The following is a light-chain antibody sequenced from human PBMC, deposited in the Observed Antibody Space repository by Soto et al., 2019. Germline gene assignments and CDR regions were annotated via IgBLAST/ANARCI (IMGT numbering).Light chain of an antibody. CDR2: AAS. V-gene: IGKV1-39*01. CDR1: QSISTY. CDR3: QQSYSTSWT. J-gene: IGKJ1*01. Sequence: DIQMTQSPSSLSASVGDRVTITCRASQSISTYLNWYQQKPGKAPKLLIYAASSLQSGVPSRFSGSGSGTDFTLTISSLQPEDFAIYYCQQSYSTSWTFGQGTKVELK.